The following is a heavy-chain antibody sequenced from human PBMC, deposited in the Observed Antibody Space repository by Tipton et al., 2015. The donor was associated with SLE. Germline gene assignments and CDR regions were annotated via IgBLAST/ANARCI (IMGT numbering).Heavy chain of an antibody. CDR1: GGSFSGYY. CDR3: ARVLLPQLGGNWFDP. CDR2: INHSGST. J-gene: IGHJ5*02. D-gene: IGHD5-24*01. V-gene: IGHV4-34*09. Sequence: LRLSCAVYGGSFSGYYWSWIRQPPGKGLEWIGEINHSGSTYYNPSLKSRITISIDTSKNHFSLKLSSVTAADTAVYYCARVLLPQLGGNWFDPWGQGTLVTVSS.